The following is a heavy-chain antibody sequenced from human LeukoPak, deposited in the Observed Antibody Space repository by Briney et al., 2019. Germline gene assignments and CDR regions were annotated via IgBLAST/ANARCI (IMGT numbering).Heavy chain of an antibody. D-gene: IGHD3-9*01. CDR1: GYIFTGYY. Sequence: ASVKVSCKASGYIFTGYYMHWVRQAPGQGLEWMGWINPNSGGTNYAQKFQGRVTTTRDTSISTAYMELSRLRSDDTAVYYCARAVLRYFDWLSYWGQGTLVTVSS. CDR3: ARAVLRYFDWLSY. V-gene: IGHV1-2*02. J-gene: IGHJ4*02. CDR2: INPNSGGT.